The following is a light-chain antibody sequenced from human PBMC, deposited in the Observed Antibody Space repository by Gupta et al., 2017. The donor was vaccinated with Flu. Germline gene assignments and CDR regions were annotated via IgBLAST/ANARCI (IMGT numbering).Light chain of an antibody. CDR2: GVS. V-gene: IGKV3-15*01. CDR1: QSFTGN. CDR3: QHYRDWPLT. J-gene: IGKJ4*01. Sequence: EIVMTQSPATLSVSPGERVTLFCRASQSFTGNLAWYQQKRGQAPRLLISGVSTRATGVPARFSGSGSGTEFTLTISSLQSEDFAVYYCQHYRDWPLTFGGGTRVEIK.